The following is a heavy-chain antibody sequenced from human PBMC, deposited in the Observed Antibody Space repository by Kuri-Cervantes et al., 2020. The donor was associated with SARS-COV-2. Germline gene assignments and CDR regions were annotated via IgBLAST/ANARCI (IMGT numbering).Heavy chain of an antibody. CDR2: IRYDGSNK. CDR1: GFTFSSYE. V-gene: IGHV3-30*02. Sequence: GESLKISCAASGFTFSSYEMNWVRQAPGKGLEWVAFIRYDGSNKYYADSVKGRFTISRDNSKNTLYLQMNSLRAEDTAVYYCAKDLEYSSSHYYGMDVWGQGTTVTVSS. CDR3: AKDLEYSSSHYYGMDV. J-gene: IGHJ6*02. D-gene: IGHD6-6*01.